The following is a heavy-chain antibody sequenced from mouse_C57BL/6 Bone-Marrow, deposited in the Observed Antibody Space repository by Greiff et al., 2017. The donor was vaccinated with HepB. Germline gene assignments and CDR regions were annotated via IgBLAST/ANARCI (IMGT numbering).Heavy chain of an antibody. V-gene: IGHV1-26*01. J-gene: IGHJ3*01. CDR1: GYTFTDYY. CDR3: ARPPTVVEGAWFAY. D-gene: IGHD1-1*01. Sequence: EVQLQQSGPELVKPGASVKISCKASGYTFTDYYMNWVKQSHGKSLEWIGDINPNNGGTSYNQKFKGKATLTVDKSSSTAYMELRSLTSEDSAVYYCARPPTVVEGAWFAYWGQGTLVTVSA. CDR2: INPNNGGT.